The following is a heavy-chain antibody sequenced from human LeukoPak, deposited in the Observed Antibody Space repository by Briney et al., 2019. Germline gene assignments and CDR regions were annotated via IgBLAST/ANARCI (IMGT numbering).Heavy chain of an antibody. V-gene: IGHV1-46*01. Sequence: ASVKVSCKASGYTFTSYYMHWVRQAPGQGLEWMGIINPSGGSTSYAQKFQGRVTMTRDMSTSTVYMELSSLRSEDTAVYYCARDGGIAVAGTGVWFDPWGQGTLVTVSS. D-gene: IGHD6-19*01. CDR3: ARDGGIAVAGTGVWFDP. CDR2: INPSGGST. CDR1: GYTFTSYY. J-gene: IGHJ5*02.